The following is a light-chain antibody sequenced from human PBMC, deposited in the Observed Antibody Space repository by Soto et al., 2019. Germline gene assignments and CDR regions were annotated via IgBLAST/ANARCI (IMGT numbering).Light chain of an antibody. J-gene: IGKJ4*01. CDR2: GAS. CDR1: QSVTSNY. CDR3: QQYGGSPRVT. V-gene: IGKV3-20*01. Sequence: EIVLPQSPGTLPLSPGERVTLSCRDSQSVTSNYLAWYQQKPGQAPRLLIDGASSRATGIPDRFSGSGSETDFTLTISRLEPDDFAVYYCQQYGGSPRVTFGGGTKVEIK.